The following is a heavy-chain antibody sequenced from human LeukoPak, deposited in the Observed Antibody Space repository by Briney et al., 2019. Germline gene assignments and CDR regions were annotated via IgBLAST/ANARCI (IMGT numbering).Heavy chain of an antibody. CDR3: ARGGDYGDLRYFDY. Sequence: PSETLSLTCTVSGGSINNYYWSWIRQPPGKGLEWIGYIYYRGSTNYNPSLKSRVTFSVDTSKNQFSLMLNSVTAADTAVYYCARGGDYGDLRYFDYWGQGTLVTVSS. CDR1: GGSINNYY. D-gene: IGHD4-17*01. CDR2: IYYRGST. V-gene: IGHV4-59*01. J-gene: IGHJ4*02.